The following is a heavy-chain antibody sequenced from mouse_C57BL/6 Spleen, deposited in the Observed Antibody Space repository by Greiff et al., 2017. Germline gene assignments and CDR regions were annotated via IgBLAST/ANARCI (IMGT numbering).Heavy chain of an antibody. Sequence: QVQLQQSGAELVRPGASVKLSCKASGYTFTDYYINWVKQRPGQGLEWIARIYPGSGNTYYNEKFKGKATLTAEKSSSTAYMQLSSLTSEDSAVYFGARQAYYSIFDYLGQGTTLTVSS. CDR2: IYPGSGNT. D-gene: IGHD2-5*01. CDR3: ARQAYYSIFDY. CDR1: GYTFTDYY. J-gene: IGHJ2*01. V-gene: IGHV1-76*01.